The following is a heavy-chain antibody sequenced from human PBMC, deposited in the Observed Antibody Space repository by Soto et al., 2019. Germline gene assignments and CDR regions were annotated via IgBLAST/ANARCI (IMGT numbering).Heavy chain of an antibody. J-gene: IGHJ4*02. CDR3: AFPATADFDY. CDR2: IYHSGTT. CDR1: GGSISSTNW. Sequence: QVQLQESGPGLVKPSGTLSLTCAVSGGSISSTNWWTWVRQSPGRGLEWIGEIYHSGTTNYSPSLKSRVNIAVDMSTNQLSLTLISVTAADTAVYYCAFPATADFDYWGKGILVTVSS. V-gene: IGHV4-4*02. D-gene: IGHD6-13*01.